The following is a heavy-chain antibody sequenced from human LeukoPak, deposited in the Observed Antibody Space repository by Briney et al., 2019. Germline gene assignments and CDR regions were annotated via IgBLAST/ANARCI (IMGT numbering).Heavy chain of an antibody. CDR1: GYTLTELS. V-gene: IGHV1-24*01. D-gene: IGHD2-15*01. Sequence: ALVKVSCKVSGYTLTELSMHWVRQAPGKGLEWMGGFDPEDGETVYAQKFQGRVTMTEDTSTDTAYMELSSLRSEDTAVYYCATNVVAATHGYYYGVDVWGQGTTVTVSS. J-gene: IGHJ6*02. CDR2: FDPEDGET. CDR3: ATNVVAATHGYYYGVDV.